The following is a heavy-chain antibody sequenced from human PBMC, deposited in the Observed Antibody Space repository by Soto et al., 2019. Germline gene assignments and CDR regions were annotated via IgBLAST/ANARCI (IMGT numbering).Heavy chain of an antibody. D-gene: IGHD5-12*01. J-gene: IGHJ3*02. Sequence: GGSLRLSCAASGFTFSSYSMNWVRQAPGKGLEWVSYISSSSSTIYYAGSVKGRFTISRDNAKNSLYLQMNSLRAEDTAVYYCARGPGRVATINDAFDIWGQGTMVTVSS. CDR1: GFTFSSYS. CDR2: ISSSSSTI. CDR3: ARGPGRVATINDAFDI. V-gene: IGHV3-48*01.